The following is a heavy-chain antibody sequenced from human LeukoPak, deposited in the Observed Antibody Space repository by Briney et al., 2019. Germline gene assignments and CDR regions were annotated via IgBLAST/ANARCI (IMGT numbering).Heavy chain of an antibody. CDR2: IYYSGST. CDR3: ARQESGWYDLFDY. Sequence: SETLSLTCTVSGGSISSSSYYWGWIRQPPGKGLEWIGSIYYSGSTYYNPSLKSRVTISVDTSKNQFSLKLSSVTAADTAVYYCARQESGWYDLFDYWGQGTLVTVS. D-gene: IGHD6-19*01. V-gene: IGHV4-39*01. J-gene: IGHJ4*02. CDR1: GGSISSSSYY.